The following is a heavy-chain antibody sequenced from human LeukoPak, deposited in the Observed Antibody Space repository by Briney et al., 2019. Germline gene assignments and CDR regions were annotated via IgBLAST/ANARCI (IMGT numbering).Heavy chain of an antibody. CDR1: GYSISSGYY. J-gene: IGHJ4*02. CDR3: ASSSGWYSPFDY. D-gene: IGHD6-19*01. Sequence: SSETLSLTCAVSGYSISSGYYWGRIRQPPEKALEWIGSIYHSGSTYYNPPLQSRVTISVDTSENQFSLKLRPVIAADTTVYYCASSSGWYSPFDYWGQGTLVTVSS. CDR2: IYHSGST. V-gene: IGHV4-38-2*01.